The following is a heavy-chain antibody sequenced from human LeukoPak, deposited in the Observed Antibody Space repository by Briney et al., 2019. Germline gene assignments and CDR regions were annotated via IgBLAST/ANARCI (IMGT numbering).Heavy chain of an antibody. Sequence: SETLSLTCTVSGGSISSGDYYWSWIRQPPGTGLEWIGYIYYSGSTYYNPSLKSRVTISVDTSKNQFSLKLSSVTAADTAVYYCARGNGDYHGDAFDIWGQGTMVTVSS. CDR1: GGSISSGDYY. CDR3: ARGNGDYHGDAFDI. V-gene: IGHV4-30-4*01. CDR2: IYYSGST. J-gene: IGHJ3*02. D-gene: IGHD4-17*01.